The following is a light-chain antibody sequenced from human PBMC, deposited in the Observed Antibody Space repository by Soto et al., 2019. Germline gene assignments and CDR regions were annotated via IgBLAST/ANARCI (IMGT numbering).Light chain of an antibody. Sequence: QSVLTQPASVSGSPGQSITISCTGTSSDVGSYNLVSWYQQHPGKAPKLMIYEVSKRPSGVSNRFSGSKSGNTASLTISWVQAEDEADYYCCSYAGSSTSLYVFGTGTKVTVL. CDR2: EVS. CDR1: SSDVGSYNL. CDR3: CSYAGSSTSLYV. V-gene: IGLV2-23*02. J-gene: IGLJ1*01.